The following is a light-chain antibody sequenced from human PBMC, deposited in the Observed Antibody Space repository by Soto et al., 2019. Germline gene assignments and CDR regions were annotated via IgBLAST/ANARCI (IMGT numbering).Light chain of an antibody. CDR3: AAFDDSLNGPV. CDR2: NND. J-gene: IGLJ2*01. V-gene: IGLV1-44*01. Sequence: QSVVTQPPSASGTPGQRVTISCSGSSSNIGSNIVNWYQQLPGTAPKLLIYNNDQRPSGVPDRFSGSKSGTSASLAISGLQSEDEADYYCAAFDDSLNGPVFGGGTKLTVL. CDR1: SSNIGSNI.